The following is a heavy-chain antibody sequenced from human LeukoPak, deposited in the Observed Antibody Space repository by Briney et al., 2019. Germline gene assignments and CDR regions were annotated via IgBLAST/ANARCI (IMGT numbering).Heavy chain of an antibody. CDR2: ISSSSSYI. D-gene: IGHD6-13*01. V-gene: IGHV3-21*01. J-gene: IGHJ3*02. CDR1: GFTFSSYS. CDR3: ARAQSSSWVRDAFDI. Sequence: PGGSLRLSCAASGFTFSSYSMNWVRQAPGKGLEWVSSISSSSSYIYYADSVKGRFTISRDNAKNSLYLQMNSLRAEDTAVYYCARAQSSSWVRDAFDIWGQGTMDTVSS.